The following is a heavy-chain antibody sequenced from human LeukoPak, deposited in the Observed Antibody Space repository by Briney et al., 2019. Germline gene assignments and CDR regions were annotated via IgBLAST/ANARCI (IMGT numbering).Heavy chain of an antibody. CDR2: IYHSGST. CDR1: GASIRSQY. D-gene: IGHD5-12*01. Sequence: SETLSLACTVSGASIRSQYWSRIRHPPGKGLELMGYIYHSGSTNYDPSLKSRVSISVDTSKNQFSLRLSSVIAADTGVYYCARWIRDSGYDWVFDYWGQGRLVTVSS. J-gene: IGHJ4*02. V-gene: IGHV4-59*11. CDR3: ARWIRDSGYDWVFDY.